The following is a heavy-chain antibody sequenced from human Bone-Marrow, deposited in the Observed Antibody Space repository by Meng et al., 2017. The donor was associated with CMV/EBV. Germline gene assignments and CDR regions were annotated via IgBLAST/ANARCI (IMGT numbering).Heavy chain of an antibody. J-gene: IGHJ5*02. V-gene: IGHV3-66*02. CDR3: ARGGRDNVLKAAVVPLFDP. Sequence: ESLKISSSDSLFAVRSHYMSWVRQSPGAGLEWVSVIYSGGTTYYADSVKGRFTVSRDDSENTLHLQLNSLRSEDTAVYYCARGGRDNVLKAAVVPLFDPRGQGTLVTVSS. CDR1: LFAVRSHY. D-gene: IGHD2-8*01. CDR2: IYSGGTT.